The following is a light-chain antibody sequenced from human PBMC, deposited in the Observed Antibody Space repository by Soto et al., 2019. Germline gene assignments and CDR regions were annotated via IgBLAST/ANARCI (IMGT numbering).Light chain of an antibody. V-gene: IGLV2-14*01. CDR2: EVS. CDR3: SSYTSSTTYVL. J-gene: IGLJ2*01. Sequence: HSVLTQPASVSGSPGQSITISCTGTSSDIGGYNYVSWYRQHPGKAPKLLIYEVSNRPSGVSDRFSGSKSGNTASLTISGLQADDEADYYCSSYTSSTTYVLFGGGTKVTVL. CDR1: SSDIGGYNY.